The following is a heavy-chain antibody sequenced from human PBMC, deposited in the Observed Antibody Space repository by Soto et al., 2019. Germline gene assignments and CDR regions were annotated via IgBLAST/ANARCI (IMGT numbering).Heavy chain of an antibody. CDR2: INAYNGET. Sequence: QVQLVQSGPEVKKPGASVKVSCKASGYTFSNYGITWVRQAPGQGLEWMGWINAYNGETNYAQKLQGRVTRTTATATSTAYMEPKSLKSDDTAGYYCARRGAPPYYYYGLDVWGQGTTVTVSS. D-gene: IGHD3-16*01. V-gene: IGHV1-18*01. J-gene: IGHJ6*02. CDR3: ARRGAPPYYYYGLDV. CDR1: GYTFSNYG.